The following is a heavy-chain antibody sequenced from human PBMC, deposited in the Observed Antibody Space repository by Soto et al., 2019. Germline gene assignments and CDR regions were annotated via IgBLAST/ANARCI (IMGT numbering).Heavy chain of an antibody. V-gene: IGHV3-7*01. CDR1: GFTFSSYW. CDR3: AREPLGYCYGDNCYGLFDY. CDR2: IKQDGSEK. J-gene: IGHJ4*02. D-gene: IGHD2-15*01. Sequence: EVQLVESGGGLVQPGGSLRLSCAASGFTFSSYWMSWVRQAPGKGLEWVANIKQDGSEKYYVDSVKGRFTISRDNAKNSLYLQMNSLRAEDTAVYYCAREPLGYCYGDNCYGLFDYWGQGTLLTVSS.